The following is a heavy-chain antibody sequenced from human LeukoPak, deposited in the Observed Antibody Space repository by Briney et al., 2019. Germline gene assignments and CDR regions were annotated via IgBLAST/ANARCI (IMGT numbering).Heavy chain of an antibody. Sequence: GASVPVSCKASGGIFSSYAFSWVRQAPGQGLEWMGGIIPILGKASYAQKFQGRVTITADESTSTAYMELSSLRSEDTAVYYCATGDSIAVAVEYFHHWGQGTLVTVSS. CDR2: IIPILGKA. CDR1: GGIFSSYA. D-gene: IGHD6-19*01. CDR3: ATGDSIAVAVEYFHH. V-gene: IGHV1-69*10. J-gene: IGHJ1*01.